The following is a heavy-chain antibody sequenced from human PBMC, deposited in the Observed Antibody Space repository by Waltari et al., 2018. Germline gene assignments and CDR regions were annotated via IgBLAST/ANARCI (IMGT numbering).Heavy chain of an antibody. CDR1: GGSISSSSYY. CDR2: IYYSGST. Sequence: QLQLQESGPGLVKSSETLSLTCTISGGSISSSSYYWGWSRQPPGKGLEGIGSIYYSGSTYNNPPLKSRVTISVDTSKNQFSLKLSSVTAADTAVYYCARHPAMTIMLWYFDLWGRGTLVTVSS. CDR3: ARHPAMTIMLWYFDL. V-gene: IGHV4-39*01. D-gene: IGHD2-8*01. J-gene: IGHJ2*01.